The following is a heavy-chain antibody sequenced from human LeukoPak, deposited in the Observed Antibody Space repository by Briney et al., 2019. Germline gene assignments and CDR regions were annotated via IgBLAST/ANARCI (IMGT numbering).Heavy chain of an antibody. CDR3: AREEWLHGYFDY. V-gene: IGHV4-59*01. CDR1: GGSISSYY. Sequence: SETLSLTCTVSGGSISSYYWSWIRQPPGKGLEWIGYIYYSGSTNYNPSLKSRVTISVDTSKNQFSLKLSSVTAADTAVYYCAREEWLHGYFDYWGQGTLVTVSS. CDR2: IYYSGST. D-gene: IGHD5-18*01. J-gene: IGHJ4*02.